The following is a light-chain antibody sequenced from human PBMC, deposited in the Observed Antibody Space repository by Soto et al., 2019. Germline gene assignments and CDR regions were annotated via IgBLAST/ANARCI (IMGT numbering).Light chain of an antibody. J-gene: IGKJ1*01. V-gene: IGKV1-5*01. Sequence: DIQMTQSPSTLSASVGDRVTITCRAAQSISTWLAWYQQKPGKAPKLLIYDASNLESGVPSRFSGSGSGTEFSLTISILQPDDFATYYCQQYHSYYPWTFGQGTRVEIK. CDR2: DAS. CDR3: QQYHSYYPWT. CDR1: QSISTW.